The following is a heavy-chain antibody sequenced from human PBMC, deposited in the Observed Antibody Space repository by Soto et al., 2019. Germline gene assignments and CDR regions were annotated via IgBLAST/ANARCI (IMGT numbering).Heavy chain of an antibody. V-gene: IGHV5-10-1*01. CDR2: IDPSYSYT. D-gene: IGHD2-21*01. J-gene: IGHJ6*04. CDR1: GYXFTTYL. Sequence: EXLKISFKCSGYXFTTYLIIWVRHMPEKGLEFIGRIDPSYSYTKYSPSFQGHVTVSIDKSISTSYLQWSSLKALYTAMYYCARQGVVPSGHANMDVWGKGNTVTVS. CDR3: ARQGVVPSGHANMDV.